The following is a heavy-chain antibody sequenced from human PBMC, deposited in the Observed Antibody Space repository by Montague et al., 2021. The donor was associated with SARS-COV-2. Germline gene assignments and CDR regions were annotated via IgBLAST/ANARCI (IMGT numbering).Heavy chain of an antibody. Sequence: ETLSLTCTVAGGSISSYYWNWIRETPGKGLEWFGYIYYSGTTNYNPSLKSRVTISLDTPKNQFSLNLNSVTAADTAIYYCARDQAAKISFKGAFDIWGQGRMVTVSS. D-gene: IGHD3-3*01. V-gene: IGHV4-59*01. CDR3: ARDQAAKISFKGAFDI. CDR1: GGSISSYY. J-gene: IGHJ3*02. CDR2: IYYSGTT.